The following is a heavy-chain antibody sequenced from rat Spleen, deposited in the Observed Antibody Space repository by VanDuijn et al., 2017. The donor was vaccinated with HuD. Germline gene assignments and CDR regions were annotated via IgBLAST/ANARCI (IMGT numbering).Heavy chain of an antibody. Sequence: EVQLVESGGGLVQPGRSMKLSCAASGFTFSDYYMAWVRQAPKKGLEWVASISYEGSGTYYRDSVKGRFTISRDNAKTTLYLQMNSLRSEDTATYYCARLSAEFAYWGQGTLVTVSS. CDR2: ISYEGSGT. V-gene: IGHV5-22*01. CDR3: ARLSAEFAY. CDR1: GFTFSDYY. J-gene: IGHJ3*01.